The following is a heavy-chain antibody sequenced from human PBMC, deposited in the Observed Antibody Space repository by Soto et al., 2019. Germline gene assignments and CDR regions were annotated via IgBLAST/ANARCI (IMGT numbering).Heavy chain of an antibody. CDR2: INAYNGNT. CDR1: GYTFTSYG. J-gene: IGHJ4*02. Sequence: ASVKVSCKASGYTFTSYGISWVRQAPGQGLEWMGWINAYNGNTKYAQKFQGRVTITRDTSASTAYMELSSLRSEDTAVYYCASVLSDWYWLVYWGQGTLVTVS. V-gene: IGHV1-18*01. D-gene: IGHD6-19*01. CDR3: ASVLSDWYWLVY.